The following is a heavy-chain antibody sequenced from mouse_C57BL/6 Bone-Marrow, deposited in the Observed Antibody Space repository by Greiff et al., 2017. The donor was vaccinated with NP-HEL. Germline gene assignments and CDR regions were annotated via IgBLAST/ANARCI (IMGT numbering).Heavy chain of an antibody. D-gene: IGHD2-2*01. CDR3: AREGYYGFFFAY. V-gene: IGHV1-9*01. CDR2: ILPGSGST. J-gene: IGHJ3*01. Sequence: QVQLQQSGAELMKPGASVKLSCKATGYTFTGYWIEWVKQRPGHGLEWIGEILPGSGSTNYNEKFKGKATFTADTSSTTAYMPLSSLTTEDSALYYFAREGYYGFFFAYWCQGTLVTVSA. CDR1: GYTFTGYW.